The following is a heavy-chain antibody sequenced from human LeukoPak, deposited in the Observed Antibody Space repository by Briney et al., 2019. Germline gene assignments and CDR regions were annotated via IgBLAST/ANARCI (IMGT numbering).Heavy chain of an antibody. D-gene: IGHD3-16*01. Sequence: GSLRPSCAASGFTVSSYYMSWVRQAPGRGLEWVSVIYSVGSTYYADSVKGRFTISRDNSKNTLYLQMNSLRAEDTAVYYCARDKGGGGAFDIWGQGTMVTVSS. V-gene: IGHV3-53*01. CDR3: ARDKGGGGAFDI. CDR1: GFTVSSYY. J-gene: IGHJ3*02. CDR2: IYSVGST.